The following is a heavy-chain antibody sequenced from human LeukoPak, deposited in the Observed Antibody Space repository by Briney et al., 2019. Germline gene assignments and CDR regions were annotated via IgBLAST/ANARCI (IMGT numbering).Heavy chain of an antibody. V-gene: IGHV4-31*03. Sequence: PSETLSLTCTVSGGSISSGGYYWSWIRQHPGKGLEWIEYIYYSGSTYYNPSLKSRVTISVDTSKNQFSLKLSSVTAADTAVYYCARFRSGYSDFDYWGQGTLVTVSS. CDR1: GGSISSGGYY. CDR2: IYYSGST. J-gene: IGHJ4*02. CDR3: ARFRSGYSDFDY. D-gene: IGHD3-22*01.